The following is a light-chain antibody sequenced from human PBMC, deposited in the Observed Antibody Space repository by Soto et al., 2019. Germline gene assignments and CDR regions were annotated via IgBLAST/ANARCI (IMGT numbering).Light chain of an antibody. J-gene: IGKJ1*01. CDR3: QQYNNWPPWT. Sequence: EIVMTQSPATLSVSPGERATLSCRASQSISSNLAWYQQKPGQAPRLLXYGASTRATGIPARFSGSGSGTEFTLTISSQQSEDFAVYYRQQYNNWPPWTFGQGTKVDIK. CDR1: QSISSN. CDR2: GAS. V-gene: IGKV3-15*01.